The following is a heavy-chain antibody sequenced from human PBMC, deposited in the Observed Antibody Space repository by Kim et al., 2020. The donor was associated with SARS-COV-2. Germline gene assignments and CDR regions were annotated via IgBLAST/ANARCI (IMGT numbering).Heavy chain of an antibody. J-gene: IGHJ6*02. V-gene: IGHV5-51*01. CDR3: ARHTYYYGSGSYYPGGMDV. CDR2: IYPGDSDT. Sequence: GESLKISCKGSGYSFTSYWIGWVRQMPGKGLEWMGIIYPGDSDTRYSPSFQGQVTISADKSISTAYLQWSNLKASDTAMYYCARHTYYYGSGSYYPGGMDVWGQGTTVTVSS. D-gene: IGHD3-10*01. CDR1: GYSFTSYW.